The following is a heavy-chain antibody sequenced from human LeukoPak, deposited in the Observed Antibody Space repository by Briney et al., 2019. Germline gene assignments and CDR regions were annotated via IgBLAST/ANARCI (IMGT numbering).Heavy chain of an antibody. J-gene: IGHJ5*02. D-gene: IGHD4-17*01. CDR2: INPNSGGT. V-gene: IGHV1-2*02. CDR1: GYTFTGYY. Sequence: ASVTVSCKASGYTFTGYYMHWVRQAPGQGLEWMGWINPNSGGTNYAQKFQGRVTMTRDTSISTAYMELSRLRSDDTAVYYCARSSTVTGRGWFDPWGQGTLVTVSS. CDR3: ARSSTVTGRGWFDP.